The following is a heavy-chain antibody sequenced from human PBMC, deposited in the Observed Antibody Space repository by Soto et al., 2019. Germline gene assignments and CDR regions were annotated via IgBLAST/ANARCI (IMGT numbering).Heavy chain of an antibody. CDR3: ARGGVAARKGRWFDP. CDR1: GGSISSYY. J-gene: IGHJ5*02. Sequence: SETLSLTCTVSGGSISSYYWGWIRQPPGKGLEWIGYIHYSGSTNYNPSLRSRVTISVDTPKNQLSLKVNYMIAADTAIYYCARGGVAARKGRWFDPWGQGTLVTVSS. V-gene: IGHV4-59*01. D-gene: IGHD6-25*01. CDR2: IHYSGST.